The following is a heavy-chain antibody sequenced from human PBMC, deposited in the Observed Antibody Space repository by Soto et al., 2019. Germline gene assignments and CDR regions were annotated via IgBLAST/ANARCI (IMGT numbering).Heavy chain of an antibody. CDR3: ASHLGPNYDTRGGMDV. D-gene: IGHD1-7*01. CDR1: GYSFTIDC. V-gene: IGHV5-10-1*01. J-gene: IGHJ6*02. CDR2: IDPSDSYT. Sequence: PGESLKISCDGSGYSFTIDCISWVLQMPGKGLEWMGRIDPSDSYTNYSPSFQGHVTISADKSISTAYLQWSSLKASDTAMYYCASHLGPNYDTRGGMDVWGQGTTVTVSS.